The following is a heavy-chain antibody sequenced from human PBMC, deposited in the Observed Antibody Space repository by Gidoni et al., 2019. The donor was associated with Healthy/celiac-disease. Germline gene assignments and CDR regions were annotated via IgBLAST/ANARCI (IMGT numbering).Heavy chain of an antibody. J-gene: IGHJ3*02. Sequence: QVQLVESGGGVVQPGRSLRLSSSASGFTVSSYAMHWVRQAPGKGLAWVSVISYDGSNKYYADSVKGRFTISRDNSKNTLYLQMNSLRAEDTAVYYCARPTDYAGGAFDIWGQGTMVTVSS. D-gene: IGHD3-16*01. V-gene: IGHV3-30-3*01. CDR3: ARPTDYAGGAFDI. CDR2: ISYDGSNK. CDR1: GFTVSSYA.